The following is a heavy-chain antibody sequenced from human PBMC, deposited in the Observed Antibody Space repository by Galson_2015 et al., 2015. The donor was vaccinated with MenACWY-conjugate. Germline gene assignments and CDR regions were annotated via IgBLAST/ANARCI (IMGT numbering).Heavy chain of an antibody. D-gene: IGHD2-21*01. CDR3: ARLRWDGRAFDI. CDR2: TYHNSKWNN. Sequence: CAISGDSVSTDTAWNWLRQSPSRGLEWLGRTYHNSKWNNGYAVSVKSRITINPDTSKNQFSLQLNSVTPEDTAVYYCARLRWDGRAFDIWGQGTMVTVSS. CDR1: GDSVSTDTA. J-gene: IGHJ3*02. V-gene: IGHV6-1*01.